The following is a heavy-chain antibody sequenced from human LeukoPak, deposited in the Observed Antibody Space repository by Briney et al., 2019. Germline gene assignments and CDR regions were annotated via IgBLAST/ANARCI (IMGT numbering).Heavy chain of an antibody. CDR2: IFRAGNT. CDR1: GYSISSGYY. D-gene: IGHD4-23*01. V-gene: IGHV4-38-2*01. J-gene: IGHJ4*02. CDR3: ARVVTLGGNDY. Sequence: PETLSLTCAVSGYSISSGYYWGWIRQPPGKGLEWIGTIFRAGNTYYNPSLKSRVTISVDTSKNQFSLKLSSVTAADTATYYCARVVTLGGNDYWGQGTLVTVSS.